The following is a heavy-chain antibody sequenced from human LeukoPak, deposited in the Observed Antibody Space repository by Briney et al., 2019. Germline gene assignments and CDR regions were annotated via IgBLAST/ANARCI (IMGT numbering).Heavy chain of an antibody. CDR1: GGTFSSYA. V-gene: IGHV1-69*04. J-gene: IGHJ4*02. CDR2: IIPILGIA. D-gene: IGHD6-13*01. CDR3: ASPPLAYSSSWYYFDY. Sequence: SVKVSCKASGGTFSSYAISWVRQAPGQGLEWMGRIIPILGIANYAQKFQGRVTITADKSTSTAYMELSSLRSEDTAVYYCASPPLAYSSSWYYFDYWGQGTLVTVSS.